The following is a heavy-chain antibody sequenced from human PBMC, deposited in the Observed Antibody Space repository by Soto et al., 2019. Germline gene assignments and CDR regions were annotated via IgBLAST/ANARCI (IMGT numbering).Heavy chain of an antibody. Sequence: QVQLVQSGAEVKKPGSSVKVSCEASGGTFSSYPINLVRQAPGQGLEWMGGIIPFFGTSNYAQKFQGIVTITAADSTSAANRELSSLRSEYTALYYGAGVVHLFNFCLAVWVKGTTVTVSS. J-gene: IGHJ6*04. CDR1: GGTFSSYP. V-gene: IGHV1-69*01. D-gene: IGHD2-15*01. CDR3: AGVVHLFNFCLAV. CDR2: IIPFFGTS.